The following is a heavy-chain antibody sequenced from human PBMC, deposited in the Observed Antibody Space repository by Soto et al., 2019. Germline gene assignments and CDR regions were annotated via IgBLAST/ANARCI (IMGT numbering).Heavy chain of an antibody. CDR3: ARDFGYYDSSGYYYYGNWFDP. V-gene: IGHV4-59*01. J-gene: IGHJ5*02. D-gene: IGHD3-22*01. CDR1: GCSISSYY. Sequence: SETLSLTCTFSGCSISSYYWSWIWQPPGQGLEWIGYIYYSGSTNYNPSLKSRVTISVDTSKNQFSLKLSSVTAADTAVYYCARDFGYYDSSGYYYYGNWFDPWGQGTLVTVS. CDR2: IYYSGST.